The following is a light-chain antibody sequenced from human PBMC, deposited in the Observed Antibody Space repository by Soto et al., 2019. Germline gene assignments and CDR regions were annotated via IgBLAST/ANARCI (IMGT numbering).Light chain of an antibody. V-gene: IGLV1-44*01. CDR3: AAWDDSLNGVV. J-gene: IGLJ2*01. Sequence: QSVLTQPPYSFGTPGQRATISGSGSTSKIGSNAVNWYQQLPGTAPKLLIYTNNQRPSGVPDRFSGSKSGTSASLAISGLQSEDEADYYCAAWDDSLNGVVFGGGTKLTVL. CDR1: TSKIGSNA. CDR2: TNN.